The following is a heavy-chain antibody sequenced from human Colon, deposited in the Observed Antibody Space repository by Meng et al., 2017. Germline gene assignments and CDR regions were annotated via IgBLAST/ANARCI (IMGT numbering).Heavy chain of an antibody. V-gene: IGHV3-33*01. J-gene: IGHJ4*02. D-gene: IGHD1-26*01. CDR2: IWNDGSKK. Sequence: VRLVESGGGGVQPGSSLRLSCAVFGFTFSSYGMHWVRQAPGMGLEWVANIWNDGSKKYYAETVKGRFTISRDDSKNTLDLQMNSLRAEDTGVYYCARAQWGGIDYWGQGTLVTVSS. CDR3: ARAQWGGIDY. CDR1: GFTFSSYG.